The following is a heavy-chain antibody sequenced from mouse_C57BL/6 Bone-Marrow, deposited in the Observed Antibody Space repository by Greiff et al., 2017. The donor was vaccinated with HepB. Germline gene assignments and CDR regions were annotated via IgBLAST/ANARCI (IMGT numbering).Heavy chain of an antibody. D-gene: IGHD1-1*01. J-gene: IGHJ4*01. V-gene: IGHV1-26*01. CDR2: INPNNGGT. CDR3: ASKMPITTVVGHYYAMDY. Sequence: EVQLQQSGPELVKPGASVKISCKASGYTFTDYYMNWVKQSHGKSLEWIGDINPNNGGTSYNQKFKGKATLTVDKSSSTAYMELRSLTSEDSAVYYCASKMPITTVVGHYYAMDYWGQGTSVTVSS. CDR1: GYTFTDYY.